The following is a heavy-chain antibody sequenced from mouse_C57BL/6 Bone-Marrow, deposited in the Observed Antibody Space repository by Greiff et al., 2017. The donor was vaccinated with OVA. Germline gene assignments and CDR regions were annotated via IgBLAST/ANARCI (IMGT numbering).Heavy chain of an antibody. CDR1: GFTFSSYA. J-gene: IGHJ3*01. CDR2: ISDGGSYT. Sequence: EVKLVESGGGLVKPGGSLKLSCAASGFTFSSYAMSWVRQTPEKRLEWVATISDGGSYTYYPDNVKGRFTISRDNAKNNLYLQMSHLKSEDTAMYYCARNWDVAWFAYWGQGTLVTVSA. CDR3: ARNWDVAWFAY. D-gene: IGHD4-1*01. V-gene: IGHV5-4*03.